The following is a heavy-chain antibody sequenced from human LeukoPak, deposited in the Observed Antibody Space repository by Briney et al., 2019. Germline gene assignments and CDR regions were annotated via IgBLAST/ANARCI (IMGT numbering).Heavy chain of an antibody. CDR3: ARESLLWFGESYAFDI. J-gene: IGHJ3*02. CDR2: LKQDGSDK. Sequence: QPGGSLRLSCAASGFTFNSFWMTWVRQAPGKGREWVANLKQDGSDKYYVDSLKGRFTISRDNAKNSLYLQMNSLRAEDTAVYYCARESLLWFGESYAFDIWGQGTMVTVSS. CDR1: GFTFNSFW. D-gene: IGHD3-10*01. V-gene: IGHV3-7*01.